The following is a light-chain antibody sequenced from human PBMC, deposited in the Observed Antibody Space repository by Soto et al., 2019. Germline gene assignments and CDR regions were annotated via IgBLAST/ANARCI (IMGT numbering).Light chain of an antibody. Sequence: EIVLTQSPGTLSLSPGERATLSCRASQTISSSVLAWYQQKPSQAPRLLIYRAARRAPGIPDRFSGSGSSAAFTLTISRLEAEEFAVYYCHQFGSSPLDTFGPGTKVEIK. J-gene: IGKJ3*01. CDR1: QTISSSV. CDR3: HQFGSSPLDT. CDR2: RAA. V-gene: IGKV3-20*01.